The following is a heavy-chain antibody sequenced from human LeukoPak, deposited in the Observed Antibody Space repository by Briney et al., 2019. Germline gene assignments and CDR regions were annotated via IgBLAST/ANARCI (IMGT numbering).Heavy chain of an antibody. V-gene: IGHV3-23*01. Sequence: GGSLSLSCAASGFTFSRYAMSWVPQAPRKALEWVSYISGSGGCTHYADSVKGWFTISRDNSKTTLYLQMNSLRDEETAVYYCAKELYYDSSGYYPYWFDPWGQGTLVTVSS. J-gene: IGHJ5*02. CDR3: AKELYYDSSGYYPYWFDP. CDR1: GFTFSRYA. D-gene: IGHD3-22*01. CDR2: ISGSGGCT.